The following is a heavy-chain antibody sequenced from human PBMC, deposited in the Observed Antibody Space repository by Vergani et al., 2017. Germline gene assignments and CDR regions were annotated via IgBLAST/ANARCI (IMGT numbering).Heavy chain of an antibody. V-gene: IGHV3-30*18. CDR2: ISYDGSNK. CDR3: AKLCGGDCYSADY. Sequence: QVQLVESGGGVVQPGRSLRLSCAASGFTFSSYGMHWVRQAPGKGLEWVAVISYDGSNKYYADSVKGRFTISRDNSKNTLYLQMNSLRAEDTAVYYCAKLCGGDCYSADYWDQGTLVTVSS. J-gene: IGHJ4*02. D-gene: IGHD2-21*01. CDR1: GFTFSSYG.